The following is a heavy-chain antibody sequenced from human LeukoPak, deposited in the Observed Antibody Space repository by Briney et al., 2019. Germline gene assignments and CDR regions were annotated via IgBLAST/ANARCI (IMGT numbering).Heavy chain of an antibody. CDR3: ARVGDMEAFDI. CDR2: ISYDGSNT. D-gene: IGHD3-16*01. Sequence: PGRSLRLSCAASGFTFSSYGMHWVRQAPGKGLEWVAVISYDGSNTYYADSVKGRFTISRDNSKNTVYLQMNSLRGEDTAVYYCARVGDMEAFDIWGQGTRVTVSS. V-gene: IGHV3-30*03. J-gene: IGHJ3*02. CDR1: GFTFSSYG.